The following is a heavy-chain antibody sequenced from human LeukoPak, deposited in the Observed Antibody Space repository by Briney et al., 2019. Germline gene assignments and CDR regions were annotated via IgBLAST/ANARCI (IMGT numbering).Heavy chain of an antibody. J-gene: IGHJ4*02. Sequence: GGSLRLSCAASGFTFSSYGMHWVRQAPGKGLEWVAFIRSDGSNKYYGDSVKGRFTISRDNSKNTLYLQMNSLRPEDTAVFYCAKARIAVAVREDLDHWGREPWSPSPQ. CDR3: AKARIAVAVREDLDH. CDR2: IRSDGSNK. D-gene: IGHD6-19*01. V-gene: IGHV3-30*02. CDR1: GFTFSSYG.